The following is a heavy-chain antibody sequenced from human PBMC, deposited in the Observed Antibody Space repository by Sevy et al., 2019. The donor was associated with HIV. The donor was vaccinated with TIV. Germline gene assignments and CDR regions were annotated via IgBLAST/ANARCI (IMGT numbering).Heavy chain of an antibody. CDR2: TSSGGGT. Sequence: GGSLRLSCAASGFTFSTYGMHWVRQAPGKGLEWVSLTSSGGGTNYANSVEGRIAISRDNSKNTLYLQMNSLRADDTAVYYCARVGSSGWFYYYAMDVWGQGTTVTVSS. J-gene: IGHJ6*02. V-gene: IGHV3-53*01. CDR1: GFTFSTYG. CDR3: ARVGSSGWFYYYAMDV. D-gene: IGHD6-19*01.